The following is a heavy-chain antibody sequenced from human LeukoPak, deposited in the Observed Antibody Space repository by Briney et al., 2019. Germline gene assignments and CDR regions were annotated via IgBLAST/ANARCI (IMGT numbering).Heavy chain of an antibody. Sequence: GGSLRLSCAASGFTFDDYAMHWVRQAPGKGLEWVSGISWNSGSIGYADSAKGRFTISRDNAKNSLYLQMNSLRAEDTALYYCAKDFALAAAGWYYFDYWGQGTLVTVSS. V-gene: IGHV3-9*01. D-gene: IGHD6-13*01. CDR1: GFTFDDYA. CDR3: AKDFALAAAGWYYFDY. J-gene: IGHJ4*02. CDR2: ISWNSGSI.